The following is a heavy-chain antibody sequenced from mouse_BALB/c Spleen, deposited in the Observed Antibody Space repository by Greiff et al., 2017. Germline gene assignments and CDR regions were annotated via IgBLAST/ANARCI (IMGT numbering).Heavy chain of an antibody. V-gene: IGHV3-2*02. Sequence: EVQLKESGPGLVKPSQSLSLTCTVTGYSITSDYAWNWIRQFPGNKLEWMGYISYSGSTSYNTSLKSRISITRDTSKNQFFLQLNSVTTEDTATYYCARGNYGTAMDYWGQGTSVTVSS. CDR2: ISYSGST. CDR3: ARGNYGTAMDY. J-gene: IGHJ4*01. CDR1: GYSITSDYA. D-gene: IGHD2-1*01.